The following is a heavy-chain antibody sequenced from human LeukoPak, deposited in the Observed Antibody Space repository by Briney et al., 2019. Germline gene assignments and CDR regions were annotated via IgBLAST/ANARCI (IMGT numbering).Heavy chain of an antibody. V-gene: IGHV1-18*01. CDR2: ISAYNGNT. Sequence: ASVKVSCKASGYTFTSYGISWVRQAPGQGLEWMGWISAYNGNTNYAQKLQGRVTMTTDTSTSTAYMELRSLGSDDTAVYYCARDSSGIGAFDIWGQGTMVTVSS. CDR1: GYTFTSYG. J-gene: IGHJ3*02. D-gene: IGHD2-21*01. CDR3: ARDSSGIGAFDI.